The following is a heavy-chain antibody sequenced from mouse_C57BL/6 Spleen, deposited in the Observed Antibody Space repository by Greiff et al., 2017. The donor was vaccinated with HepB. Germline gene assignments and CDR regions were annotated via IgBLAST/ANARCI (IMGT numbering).Heavy chain of an antibody. V-gene: IGHV1-61*01. CDR2: IYPSDSET. CDR1: GYTFTSYW. D-gene: IGHD1-1*01. Sequence: VQLQQPGAELVRPGSSVKLSCKASGYTFTSYWMDWVKQRPGQGLEWIGNIYPSDSETHYNQKFKDKATLTVDKSSSTAYMQLSSLTSEDSAVYYCAREYYGSSSYYAMDYWGQGTSVTVSS. CDR3: AREYYGSSSYYAMDY. J-gene: IGHJ4*01.